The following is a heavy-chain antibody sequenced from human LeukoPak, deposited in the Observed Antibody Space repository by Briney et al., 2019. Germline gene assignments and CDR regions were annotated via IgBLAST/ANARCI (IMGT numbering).Heavy chain of an antibody. CDR1: GFTFSSYG. J-gene: IGHJ6*02. Sequence: PGGSLRLSCAASGFTFSSYGMHWVRQAPGKGQDWVAVIWYDGSNKYYADSVKGRFTISRDNSKNTLYLQMNSLRAEDTAVYYCARDKGYSSGWHYYYGMDVWGQGTTVTVSS. V-gene: IGHV3-33*01. D-gene: IGHD6-19*01. CDR2: IWYDGSNK. CDR3: ARDKGYSSGWHYYYGMDV.